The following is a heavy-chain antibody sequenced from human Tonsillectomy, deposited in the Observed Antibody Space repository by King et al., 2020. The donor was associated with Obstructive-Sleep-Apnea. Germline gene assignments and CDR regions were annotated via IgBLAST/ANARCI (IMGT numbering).Heavy chain of an antibody. D-gene: IGHD5-12*01. J-gene: IGHJ4*02. CDR1: GFTVSSNY. CDR2: IYSGGST. CDR3: ARVGLQSDYDHFFREYYFDF. Sequence: EVQLVESGGGLVQPGGSLRLSCAASGFTVSSNYMSWVRQAPGKGLEWVSVIYSGGSTYYADSVKGRFTISRDNSKNTLYLQMNSLRAEDTAVYYCARVGLQSDYDHFFREYYFDFWGQGTLVTVSS. V-gene: IGHV3-66*01.